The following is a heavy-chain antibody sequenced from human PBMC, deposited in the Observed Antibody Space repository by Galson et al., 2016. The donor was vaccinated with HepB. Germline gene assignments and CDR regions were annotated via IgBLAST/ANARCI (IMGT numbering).Heavy chain of an antibody. V-gene: IGHV4-61*02. Sequence: LSLTCTVSGASLRNGDYYWSWVRQPAGKGLEWIGRIYSSGSTNYNPSLNSLVTISLDMSNQQFSLEVNSVTAADTAVYYCAREGGGYQYTGMDDWGKGTTVTVS. CDR3: AREGGGYQYTGMDD. CDR2: IYSSGST. D-gene: IGHD3-16*01. J-gene: IGHJ6*04. CDR1: GASLRNGDYY.